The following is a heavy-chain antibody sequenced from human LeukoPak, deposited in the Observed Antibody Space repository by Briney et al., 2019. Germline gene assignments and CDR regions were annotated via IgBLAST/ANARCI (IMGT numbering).Heavy chain of an antibody. V-gene: IGHV4-59*11. Sequence: SETLSLTCTVSGGSISSHYCSWIRQSPGKGLEWIGYIYNSGATKYNPSLESRVTISEDTSENQFSLNVSSVTAADAAVYYCARGPPGGYYYYYTHVWGRGTTVTVSS. J-gene: IGHJ6*03. D-gene: IGHD1-1*01. CDR2: IYNSGAT. CDR3: ARGPPGGYYYYYTHV. CDR1: GGSISSHY.